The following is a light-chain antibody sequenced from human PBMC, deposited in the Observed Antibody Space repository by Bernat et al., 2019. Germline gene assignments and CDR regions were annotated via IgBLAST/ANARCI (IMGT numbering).Light chain of an antibody. Sequence: DIQMTQSPSSVSASVGDRVTIACRASQPISNWLAWYQQKPGKAPKLLIYATSSLHDGVPSRFSGSGSGTDFTLTISSLQPEDFATYYCQQANSFPYTFGQGTKLEIK. CDR2: ATS. V-gene: IGKV1-12*01. CDR1: QPISNW. J-gene: IGKJ2*01. CDR3: QQANSFPYT.